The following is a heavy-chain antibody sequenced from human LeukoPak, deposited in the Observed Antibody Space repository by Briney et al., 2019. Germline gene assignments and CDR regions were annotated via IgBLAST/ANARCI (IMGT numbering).Heavy chain of an antibody. V-gene: IGHV3-30*02. Sequence: PGGSLRLSCAASGFTFSSYEINWVRQAPGKGLEWVAFIHYDGSKKYYADSVKGRFTISRDNPKNTLYLQMNSLRAEDTAVYYCAKDYRRSGYNKVPEYWGQGTLVTVSS. D-gene: IGHD3-22*01. CDR3: AKDYRRSGYNKVPEY. J-gene: IGHJ4*02. CDR1: GFTFSSYE. CDR2: IHYDGSKK.